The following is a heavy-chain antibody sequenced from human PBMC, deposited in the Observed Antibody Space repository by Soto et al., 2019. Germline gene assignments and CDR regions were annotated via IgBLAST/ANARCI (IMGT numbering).Heavy chain of an antibody. J-gene: IGHJ4*02. CDR3: AKYGEIGLTGYYY. Sequence: GGSLRLSCAASGFTFSSYGMHWVRQAPGKGLEWVAVISYDGSNKYYADSVKGRFTISRDNSKNTLYLQMNSLRAEDTAVYYCAKYGEIGLTGYYYWGQGTLVTVSS. CDR1: GFTFSSYG. V-gene: IGHV3-30*18. CDR2: ISYDGSNK. D-gene: IGHD3-9*01.